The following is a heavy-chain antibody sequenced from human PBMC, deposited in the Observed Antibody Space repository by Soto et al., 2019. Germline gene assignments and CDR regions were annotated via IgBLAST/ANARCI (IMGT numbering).Heavy chain of an antibody. Sequence: QLQLQESGPGLVKPSETLSLTCTVSGGSISSSSYYWGWIRQPPGKGLEWIGSIYYSGSTYYNPSLKSRVTISVDTSKNQFSLKLSSVTAADTAVYYCARHVGESQEGDYWGQGTLVTVSS. CDR2: IYYSGST. V-gene: IGHV4-39*01. CDR1: GGSISSSSYY. CDR3: ARHVGESQEGDY. D-gene: IGHD2-15*01. J-gene: IGHJ4*02.